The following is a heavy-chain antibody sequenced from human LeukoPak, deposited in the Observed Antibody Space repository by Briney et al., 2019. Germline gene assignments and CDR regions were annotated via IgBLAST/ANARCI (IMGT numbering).Heavy chain of an antibody. CDR1: GYSFTDYY. CDR2: INPNSGDT. D-gene: IGHD6-19*01. CDR3: ATATSPSSGWYFGPYYFDY. V-gene: IGHV1-2*02. J-gene: IGHJ4*02. Sequence: ASVKVSCKASGYSFTDYYMHWVRQAPGQGLEWMGWINPNSGDTNFAQKFQGRVTMTRDTSISTVYMELSRLRSDDTAVYYCATATSPSSGWYFGPYYFDYWGQGTLVTVSS.